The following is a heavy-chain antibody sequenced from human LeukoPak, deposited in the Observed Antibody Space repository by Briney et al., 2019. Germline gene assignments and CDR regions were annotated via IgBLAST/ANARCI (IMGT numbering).Heavy chain of an antibody. J-gene: IGHJ4*02. V-gene: IGHV3-20*04. CDR3: ASNHGSGSYYNGIDY. CDR2: INWNAGST. D-gene: IGHD3-10*01. CDR1: GFTFDDYG. Sequence: GGSLRLSCAASGFTFDDYGMSWVRQAPGKGLEWVSGINWNAGSTGYADSVRGRFTISRDNAKKSLYLQMNSLRAEDTALYYCASNHGSGSYYNGIDYWGQGTLVTVSS.